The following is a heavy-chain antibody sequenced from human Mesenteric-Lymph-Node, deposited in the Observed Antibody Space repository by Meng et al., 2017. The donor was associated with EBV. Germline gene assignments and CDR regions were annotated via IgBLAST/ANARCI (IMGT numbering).Heavy chain of an antibody. D-gene: IGHD2-2*01. V-gene: IGHV1-8*01. CDR3: ARSGCSTTSCYVVGDNWFDP. CDR1: GYICTNHD. J-gene: IGHJ5*02. Sequence: QVPWVQFGAEVKKPGASVKVSCKASGYICTNHDINWVRQAPGQGLEWMGWMNPNSGDRGYAQKFQGRLTMTRNPSISTAYMELSSLRSDDTAVYYCARSGCSTTSCYVVGDNWFDPWGQGTLVTVSS. CDR2: MNPNSGDR.